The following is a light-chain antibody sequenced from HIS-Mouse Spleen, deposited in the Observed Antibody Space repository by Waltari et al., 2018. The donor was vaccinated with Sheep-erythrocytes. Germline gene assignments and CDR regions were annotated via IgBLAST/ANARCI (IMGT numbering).Light chain of an antibody. Sequence: AIQTTQSPPSLSASAGGRVTLTCRASPGIRNDLGWYQQKPGKAPKLLIYAASSLQSGVPSRFSGSGSGTDFTLTISSLQPEDFATYYCLQDYNYPYTFGQGTKLEIK. CDR2: AAS. CDR1: PGIRND. V-gene: IGKV1-6*01. CDR3: LQDYNYPYT. J-gene: IGKJ2*01.